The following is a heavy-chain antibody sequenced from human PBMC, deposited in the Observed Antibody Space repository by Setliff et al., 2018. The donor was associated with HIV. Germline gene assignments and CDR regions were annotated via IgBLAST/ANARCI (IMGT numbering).Heavy chain of an antibody. CDR3: GRVAGYCAPSRCYGYNAFDI. Sequence: SETLSLTCTVSGGSVGTSSYSWGWIRQPPEKGLEWIGTIYHTGKTYYNSSLNSRVTIAVDTSKDQFSLNLSTVTAADTAVYYCGRVAGYCAPSRCYGYNAFDIWGPGTMVTVSS. CDR2: IYHTGKT. J-gene: IGHJ3*02. V-gene: IGHV4-39*01. CDR1: GGSVGTSSYS. D-gene: IGHD2-15*01.